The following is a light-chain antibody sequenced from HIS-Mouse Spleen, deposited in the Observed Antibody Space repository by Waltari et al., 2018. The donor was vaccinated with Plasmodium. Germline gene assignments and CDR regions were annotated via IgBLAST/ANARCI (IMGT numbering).Light chain of an antibody. V-gene: IGLV3-25*03. CDR2: KDS. J-gene: IGLJ3*02. CDR3: QSADSSGTPNWV. Sequence: SYELTQPPSVSVSPGQTARITCSGDALPKPSACWYQQKPGQAPVLVIYKDSERPSGIPERFSGSSSGTTVTLTISGVQAEDEADYYCQSADSSGTPNWVFGGGTKLTVL. CDR1: ALPKPS.